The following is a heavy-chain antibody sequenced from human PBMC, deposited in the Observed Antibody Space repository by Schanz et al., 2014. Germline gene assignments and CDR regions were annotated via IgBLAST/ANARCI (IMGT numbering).Heavy chain of an antibody. CDR1: GGTFSSYT. CDR2: IIPILGIA. D-gene: IGHD6-13*01. Sequence: QVQLVQSEAEVKKPGSSVKVSCKASGGTFSSYTISWVRQAPGQGLEWMGRIIPILGIATYAQKFQGRLTITADRSTSTAYMELSSLRSEDTAVYYCASSGAGYSSSWDFDYWGQGTLVTVSS. CDR3: ASSGAGYSSSWDFDY. J-gene: IGHJ4*02. V-gene: IGHV1-69*02.